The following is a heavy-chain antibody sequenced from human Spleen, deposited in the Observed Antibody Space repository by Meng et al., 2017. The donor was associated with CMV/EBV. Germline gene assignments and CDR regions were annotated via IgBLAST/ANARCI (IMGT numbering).Heavy chain of an antibody. Sequence: LTCAIYGGSVSGYYWSWIRQPPGKGLEWIGEITHSGSTNYNPSLKNRVTISVDTSKNQFSLRLSSVTAADTGVYYCASQRAGTAVLIYWGQGTLVTVSS. V-gene: IGHV4-34*01. J-gene: IGHJ4*02. CDR3: ASQRAGTAVLIY. CDR1: GGSVSGYY. CDR2: ITHSGST. D-gene: IGHD6-13*01.